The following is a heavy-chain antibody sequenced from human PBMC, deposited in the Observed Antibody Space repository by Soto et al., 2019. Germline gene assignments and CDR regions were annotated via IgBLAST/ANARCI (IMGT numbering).Heavy chain of an antibody. J-gene: IGHJ5*02. V-gene: IGHV3-74*01. Sequence: EVQLVESGGGLVQPGGSLRLSCAASGFTFSSYWMHWVRQAPGKGLVWVSRIKTDGSSTNYADSVKGRFTISRDNAKNMLYLQMNRLRPEDTAVYYCTREKFDPWGQGTLVTVSS. CDR3: TREKFDP. CDR2: IKTDGSST. CDR1: GFTFSSYW.